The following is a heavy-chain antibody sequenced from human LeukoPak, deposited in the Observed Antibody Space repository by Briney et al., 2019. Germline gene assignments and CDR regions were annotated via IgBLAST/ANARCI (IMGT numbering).Heavy chain of an antibody. V-gene: IGHV1-46*01. CDR1: VYCFANYY. CDR2: INPGVAPR. D-gene: IGHD1-26*01. Sequence: ASVKVSCKASVYCFANYYIHWVRQAPGQGLEWTGIINPGVAPRSYAQKFHGRLIMTRHTSTSTVYMELSSLRSEDTAVYYCAREKSGTYFFDYWGQGTLVTVSS. J-gene: IGHJ4*02. CDR3: AREKSGTYFFDY.